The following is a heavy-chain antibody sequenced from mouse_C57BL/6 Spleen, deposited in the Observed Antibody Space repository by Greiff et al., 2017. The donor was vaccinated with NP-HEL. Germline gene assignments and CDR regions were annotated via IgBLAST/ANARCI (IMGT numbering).Heavy chain of an antibody. Sequence: QVQLQQSGPGLVQPSQSRSIPCTVPGFSLTSYGVHWVRQSPGKGLGWLGVIWSGGSTDYNAAFISRLSISKDNSKSQVFFKMNSLQADDTAIYYCASSNLYAMDYWGQGTSVTVSS. V-gene: IGHV2-2*01. CDR2: IWSGGST. CDR3: ASSNLYAMDY. J-gene: IGHJ4*01. D-gene: IGHD2-5*01. CDR1: GFSLTSYG.